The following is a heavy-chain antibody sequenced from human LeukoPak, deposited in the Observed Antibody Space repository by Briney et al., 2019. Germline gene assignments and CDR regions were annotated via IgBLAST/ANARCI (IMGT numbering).Heavy chain of an antibody. CDR3: AKVDGDY. CDR2: ISYDGSNK. D-gene: IGHD3/OR15-3a*01. V-gene: IGHV3-30*18. J-gene: IGHJ4*02. CDR1: GFTFSSYG. Sequence: GGSLRLSSAASGFTFSSYGMHWVRQAPGKGLEWVAVISYDGSNKYYADSVKGRFTISRDNSKNTLYLQMYSLRAEDTAVYYCAKVDGDYWGQGTLVTVSS.